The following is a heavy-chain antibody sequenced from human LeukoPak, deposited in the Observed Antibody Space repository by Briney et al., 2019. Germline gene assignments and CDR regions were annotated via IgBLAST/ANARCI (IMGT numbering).Heavy chain of an antibody. Sequence: GGSLRLSCAASGFTFDDYGMSWVRQAPGKGLEWVSGINWNGGSTGYADYVKGRFTISRDNAKNSLYLQMNSLRAEDTALYYCARGGGSGSSLVVWYFDLWGRGTLVTVSS. J-gene: IGHJ2*01. CDR3: ARGGGSGSSLVVWYFDL. CDR2: INWNGGST. V-gene: IGHV3-20*04. CDR1: GFTFDDYG. D-gene: IGHD3-10*01.